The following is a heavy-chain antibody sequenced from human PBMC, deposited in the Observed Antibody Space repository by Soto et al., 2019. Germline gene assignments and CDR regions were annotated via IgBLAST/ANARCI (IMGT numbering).Heavy chain of an antibody. J-gene: IGHJ6*02. CDR3: ARSRRGYCSGGSCYTTPYYYYGMDV. CDR2: INHSGST. V-gene: IGHV4-34*01. Sequence: NPSETLSLTCAAYGGPFSGYYWSWIRQPPGKGLEWIGEINHSGSTNYNPSLKSRVTISVDTSKNQFSLKLSSVTAADTAVYYCARSRRGYCSGGSCYTTPYYYYGMDVWGQGTTVTVSS. D-gene: IGHD2-15*01. CDR1: GGPFSGYY.